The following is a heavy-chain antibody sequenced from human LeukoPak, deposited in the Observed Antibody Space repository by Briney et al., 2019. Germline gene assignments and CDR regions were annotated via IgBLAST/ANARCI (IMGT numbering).Heavy chain of an antibody. CDR3: ANGGASVGVTDY. CDR2: ISGSGGST. D-gene: IGHD1-26*01. V-gene: IGHV3-23*01. CDR1: GFTFSSYA. Sequence: PPGGSLRLSCAASGFTFSSYAMSWVRQAPGKGLEWVSAISGSGGSTYYADSVKGRFTISRDNSKNTLYLQMNSLRAEDTAVYYCANGGASVGVTDYWGQGTLVTVSS. J-gene: IGHJ4*02.